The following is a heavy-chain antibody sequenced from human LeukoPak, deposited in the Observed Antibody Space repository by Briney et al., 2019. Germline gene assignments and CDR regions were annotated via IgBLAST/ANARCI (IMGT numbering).Heavy chain of an antibody. J-gene: IGHJ4*02. D-gene: IGHD6-19*01. V-gene: IGHV3-33*06. CDR2: IWYDGSNK. CDR3: AKRSGYSGGYFDY. Sequence: PGGSLRLSCAASGFTFSSYGMHWVRQAPGKGLEWVAVIWYDGSNKYYADSVKGRFTISRDNSKNTLYVQMNSLRTEDTAVYYCAKRSGYSGGYFDYWGQGTLVIVSS. CDR1: GFTFSSYG.